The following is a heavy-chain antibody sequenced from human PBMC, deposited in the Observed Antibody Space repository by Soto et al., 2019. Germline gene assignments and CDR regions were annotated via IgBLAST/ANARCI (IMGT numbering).Heavy chain of an antibody. CDR2: IKQDGSEK. V-gene: IGHV3-7*01. D-gene: IGHD3-3*01. Sequence: GGSLRLSCAASGFTFSSYWMSWVRQAPGKGLEWVANIKQDGSEKYYVDSVKGRFTISRDNAKNSLYLQMNSLRAEDTAVYYCARLTAIFGVVIDYWGQGTLVTVSS. CDR3: ARLTAIFGVVIDY. CDR1: GFTFSSYW. J-gene: IGHJ4*02.